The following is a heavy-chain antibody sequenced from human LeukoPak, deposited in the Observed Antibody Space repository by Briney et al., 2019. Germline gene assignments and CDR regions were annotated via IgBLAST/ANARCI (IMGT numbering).Heavy chain of an antibody. J-gene: IGHJ4*02. Sequence: GGSLRLSCAASGFTFDDYAMHWVRQAPGKGLEWVSGISWNSGSIGYADSVKGRFTISRDNAKNSLYLQMNSLRAEDMALYYCAKASGWYGAPFDYWGQGTLVTVSS. V-gene: IGHV3-9*03. CDR1: GFTFDDYA. CDR3: AKASGWYGAPFDY. D-gene: IGHD6-19*01. CDR2: ISWNSGSI.